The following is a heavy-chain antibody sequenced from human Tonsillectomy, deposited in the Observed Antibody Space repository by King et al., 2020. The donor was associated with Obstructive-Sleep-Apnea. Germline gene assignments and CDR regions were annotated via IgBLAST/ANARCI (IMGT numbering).Heavy chain of an antibody. CDR2: IKQDGSEK. J-gene: IGHJ4*02. Sequence: VQLVESGGGLVQPGGSLRLSCAASGFTFSSYWMSWVRQAPGKGLEWVANIKQDGSEKYYVDSVEGRLTISKDNAKNSLYLQMNSLRAEDTAVYYCAGITMVRGVIGYWGQGTLVTVSS. CDR3: AGITMVRGVIGY. CDR1: GFTFSSYW. D-gene: IGHD3-10*01. V-gene: IGHV3-7*03.